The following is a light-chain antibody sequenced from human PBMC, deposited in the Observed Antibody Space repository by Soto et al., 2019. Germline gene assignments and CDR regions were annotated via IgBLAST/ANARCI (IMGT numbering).Light chain of an antibody. CDR3: QQCLTTPRT. V-gene: IGKV1-39*01. J-gene: IGKJ1*01. CDR1: QTISTC. Sequence: DIQMTQFPSSLSASVGDRDTITCRASQTISTCLNWYQQKAGTAPKLLIYGASDLESGIPSRFSGSGSGTYFTLTISSLQPEDFAIYYCQQCLTTPRTFGQGTRVEI. CDR2: GAS.